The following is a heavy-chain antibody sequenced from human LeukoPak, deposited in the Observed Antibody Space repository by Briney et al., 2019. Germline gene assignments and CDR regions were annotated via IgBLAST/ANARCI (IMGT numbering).Heavy chain of an antibody. CDR3: ATSVLRYFDWLGDDAFDI. Sequence: AVSVKVSCKAYGYTFTRYDINGVRQATGQGLEGVGWMNPNSGNKGYAQKFQGRVTITRNTSIRTVYMELSSLRSEDTAVYYCATSVLRYFDWLGDDAFDIWGQGTMVTVSS. D-gene: IGHD3-9*01. CDR2: MNPNSGNK. CDR1: GYTFTRYD. V-gene: IGHV1-8*03. J-gene: IGHJ3*02.